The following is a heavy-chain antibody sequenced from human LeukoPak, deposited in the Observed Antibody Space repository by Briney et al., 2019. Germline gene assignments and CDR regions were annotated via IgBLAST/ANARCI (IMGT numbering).Heavy chain of an antibody. Sequence: ASVKVSCKASGYTFAGYYMHWLRQAPGQGPEWMGWINPNSGDTNYAQKFQGRVTVTRDTSISTAYMELSRLRFDDTAVYYCARVGSSGWYVHPTLDYWGQGTLVTVSS. CDR3: ARVGSSGWYVHPTLDY. J-gene: IGHJ4*02. D-gene: IGHD6-19*01. V-gene: IGHV1-2*02. CDR1: GYTFAGYY. CDR2: INPNSGDT.